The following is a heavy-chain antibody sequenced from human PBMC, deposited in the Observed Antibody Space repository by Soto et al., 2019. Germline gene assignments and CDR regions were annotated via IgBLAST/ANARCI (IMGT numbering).Heavy chain of an antibody. CDR2: VYHTGDT. CDR3: AREIVTAGGNNYFDP. Sequence: LSLTCGVSGGTVASSHWWSWVRQSPGRGLQWIGNVYHTGDTNFNPSLQSRVTFSVDKSNNQFSLRLTSVTAADTAVYFCAREIVTAGGNNYFDPWGPGTLVTVSS. J-gene: IGHJ5*02. V-gene: IGHV4-4*01. CDR1: GGTVASSHW. D-gene: IGHD2-21*02.